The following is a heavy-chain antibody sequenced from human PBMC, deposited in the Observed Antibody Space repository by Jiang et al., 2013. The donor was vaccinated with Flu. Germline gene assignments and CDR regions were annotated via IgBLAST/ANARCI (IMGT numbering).Heavy chain of an antibody. CDR3: ARVWVPRYYYYGMDV. D-gene: IGHD1-26*01. CDR1: GGSFSGYY. Sequence: LLKPSETLSLTCAVYGGSFSGYYWSWIRHAPQGKGLEWIGEINHSGSTNYNPSLKSRVTISVDTSKNQFSLKLSSVTAADTAVYYCARVWVPRYYYYGMDVWGQGPRVTVSS. J-gene: IGHJ6*02. CDR2: INHSGST. V-gene: IGHV4-34*01.